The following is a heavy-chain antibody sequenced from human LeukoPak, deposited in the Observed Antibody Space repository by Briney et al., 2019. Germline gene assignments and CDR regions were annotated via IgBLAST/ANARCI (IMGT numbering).Heavy chain of an antibody. D-gene: IGHD4-17*01. Sequence: GGSLRLSCAASGFTVSSNYMSWVRQAPGKGLEWVSVIYSGGSTYYADSAKGRFTISRDNSKNTLYLQMNSLRAEDTAVYYCATPGNDYGDLSRPFDYWGQGTLVTVSS. CDR3: ATPGNDYGDLSRPFDY. J-gene: IGHJ4*02. V-gene: IGHV3-53*01. CDR1: GFTVSSNY. CDR2: IYSGGST.